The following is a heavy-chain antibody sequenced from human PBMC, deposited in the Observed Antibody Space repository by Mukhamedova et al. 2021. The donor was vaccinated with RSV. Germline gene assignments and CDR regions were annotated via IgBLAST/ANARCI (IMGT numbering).Heavy chain of an antibody. D-gene: IGHD1-26*01. Sequence: GLEWIGSIYYSGSTYYNPSLKSRVTISVDTSKNQFSLKLSSVTAADTAVYYCARGWWSYEWFDPWGQGTLVTVSS. CDR2: IYYSGST. V-gene: IGHV4-39*07. CDR3: ARGWWSYEWFDP. J-gene: IGHJ5*02.